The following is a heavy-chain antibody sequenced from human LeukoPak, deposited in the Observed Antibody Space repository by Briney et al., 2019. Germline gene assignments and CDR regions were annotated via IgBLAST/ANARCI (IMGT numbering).Heavy chain of an antibody. CDR3: ARGRVVGNTGYYFDY. D-gene: IGHD1-14*01. CDR1: GGSINGYY. V-gene: IGHV4-59*01. Sequence: SETLSLTCTVSGGSINGYYWSWIRPPPGKGLEWIGYMYSSGSTNYNPSLRSRVAISVDTSKSQFSLKLDSVTAADSAVYYCARGRVVGNTGYYFDYWGQGVLVTVSS. J-gene: IGHJ4*02. CDR2: MYSSGST.